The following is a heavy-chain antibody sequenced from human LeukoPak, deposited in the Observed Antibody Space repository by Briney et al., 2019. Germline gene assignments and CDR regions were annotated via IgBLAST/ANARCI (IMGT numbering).Heavy chain of an antibody. D-gene: IGHD3-10*01. CDR1: GFTFSSYA. Sequence: PGGSLRLSCAASGFTFSSYAMNWVRQAPGKGLEWVSGISGSGGSTYYADSVKGRFSISRDNSKNTLYLQMNSLRAEDTAVYYCAKDLQTMVRGVIMMDAFDIWGQGTMVTVSS. V-gene: IGHV3-23*01. J-gene: IGHJ3*02. CDR2: ISGSGGST. CDR3: AKDLQTMVRGVIMMDAFDI.